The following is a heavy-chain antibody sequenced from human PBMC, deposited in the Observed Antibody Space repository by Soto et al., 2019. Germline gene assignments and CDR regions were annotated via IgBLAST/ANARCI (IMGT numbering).Heavy chain of an antibody. D-gene: IGHD1-26*01. CDR2: IYHSGRT. CDR3: ARDLYSGSYLPKNWFDP. CDR1: GYSISSGYY. V-gene: IGHV4-38-2*02. Sequence: PSETLSLTCAVSGYSISSGYYWGWIRQPPGKGLEWIGCIYHSGRTYYNPSLKSRVTISVDTSKNQFSLKLSSVTAADTAVYYCARDLYSGSYLPKNWFDPWGQGTLVTVSS. J-gene: IGHJ5*02.